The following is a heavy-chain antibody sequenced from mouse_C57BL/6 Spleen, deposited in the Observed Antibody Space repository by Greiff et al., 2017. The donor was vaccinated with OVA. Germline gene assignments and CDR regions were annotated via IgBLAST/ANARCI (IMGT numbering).Heavy chain of an antibody. CDR3: ARLGGSSGWYFDV. D-gene: IGHD1-1*01. J-gene: IGHJ1*03. Sequence: EVKLMESGGDLVKPGGSLKLSCAASGFTFSSYGMSWVRQTPDKRLEWVATISSGGSYTYYPDSVKGRFTISRDNAKNTLYLQMSSLKSEDTAMYYCARLGGSSGWYFDVWGTGTTVTVSS. CDR1: GFTFSSYG. V-gene: IGHV5-6*01. CDR2: ISSGGSYT.